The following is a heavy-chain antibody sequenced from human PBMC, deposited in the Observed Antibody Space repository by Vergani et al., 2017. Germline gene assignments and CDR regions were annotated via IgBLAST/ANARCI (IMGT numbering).Heavy chain of an antibody. CDR1: GFTFSNSA. CDR3: AREERSNTSPFVGD. J-gene: IGHJ4*02. CDR2: ISGNGDRT. V-gene: IGHV3-23*04. Sequence: VQLVESGGGVVQPGGSLRLSCVASGFTFSNSAMSWVCQTSGKGLEWVSAISGNGDRTYYADSVKDRFTISRDNSKNTVYRQMNSLKAEDRATYYCAREERSNTSPFVGDWVQGTLVTV. D-gene: IGHD2/OR15-2a*01.